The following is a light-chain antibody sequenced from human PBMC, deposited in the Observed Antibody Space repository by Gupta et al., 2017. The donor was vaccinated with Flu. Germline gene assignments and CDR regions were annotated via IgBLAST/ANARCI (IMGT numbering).Light chain of an antibody. CDR3: QQDYNLPFT. V-gene: IGKV1-33*01. J-gene: IGKJ4*01. CDR2: DAS. Sequence: DIQMTQSPSSLSASVGDRVTITCQASQEISNYLNWYQQKPGKAPKLLIYDASNLETGVPSRFSGSGSGTDFTFTISSLQPEDFATYYCQQDYNLPFTFGRGTKVDIK. CDR1: QEISNY.